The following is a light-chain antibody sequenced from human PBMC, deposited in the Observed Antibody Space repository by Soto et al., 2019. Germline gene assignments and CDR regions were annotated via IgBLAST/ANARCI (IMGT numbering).Light chain of an antibody. Sequence: EIVLTQSPGTLSLSPGERATLSCRASQSVSSSYLAWYQQKPGQAPSLVIYGATSRATGIPDRFSGSGSGTDFTLTISRLEPEDFVVYYCQQYGSSPRTFGQGTKVEIK. J-gene: IGKJ1*01. CDR3: QQYGSSPRT. V-gene: IGKV3-20*01. CDR1: QSVSSSY. CDR2: GAT.